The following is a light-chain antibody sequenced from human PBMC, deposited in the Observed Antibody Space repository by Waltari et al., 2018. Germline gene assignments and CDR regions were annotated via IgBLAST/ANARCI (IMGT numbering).Light chain of an antibody. CDR3: AVWDDSLNGVV. J-gene: IGLJ2*01. V-gene: IGLV1-44*01. CDR1: SSNIDVEDNP. Sequence: HSVVTQPPSASGTPGQRVTISCSGSSSNIDVEDNPVNWYQQLPGTAPKLLIYSNNQRPSGVPDRFSGSKSGTSASLAISGLQSEDEADYYCAVWDDSLNGVVFGGGTKLTVL. CDR2: SNN.